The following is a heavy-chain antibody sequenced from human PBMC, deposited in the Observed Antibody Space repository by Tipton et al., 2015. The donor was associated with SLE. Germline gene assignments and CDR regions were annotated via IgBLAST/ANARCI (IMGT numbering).Heavy chain of an antibody. V-gene: IGHV4-34*01. CDR1: GGSFSGFY. J-gene: IGHJ4*02. Sequence: TLSLTCAVYGGSFSGFYWNWIRQPPGEGLEWIGEINHSGSTNYNPSLKSRVTISVDTSKNQFSLKLSSVTATDTAVYYCARDKANYFDYWGQGTLVTVSS. CDR3: ARDKANYFDY. CDR2: INHSGST.